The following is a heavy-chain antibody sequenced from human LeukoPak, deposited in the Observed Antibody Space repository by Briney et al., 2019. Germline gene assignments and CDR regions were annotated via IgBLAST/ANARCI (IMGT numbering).Heavy chain of an antibody. V-gene: IGHV3-23*01. D-gene: IGHD2-8*01. CDR1: GFTFSTYS. CDR3: AKDLSPGVY. J-gene: IGHJ4*02. CDR2: ISGSGGST. Sequence: GGSLRLSCAASGFTFSTYSMSWVRQAPGKGLEWVPAISGSGGSTYYADSVKGRFTISRDNSKNTLYLRMNSLRAEDTAVYYCAKDLSPGVYWGQGTLVTVSS.